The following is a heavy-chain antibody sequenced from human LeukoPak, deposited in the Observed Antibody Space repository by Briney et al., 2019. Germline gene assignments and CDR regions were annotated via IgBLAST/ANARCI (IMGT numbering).Heavy chain of an antibody. Sequence: GGSLRLSCAASGFTFSSYSMNWVRQAPGKGLEWVSSISSSSSYIYYADSVKGRFTISRDNAKNSLYLQMNSLRAEDTAVYYCARDSRPYSGSDSAHGAFDIWGQGTMVTVSS. J-gene: IGHJ3*02. CDR3: ARDSRPYSGSDSAHGAFDI. CDR1: GFTFSSYS. V-gene: IGHV3-21*01. CDR2: ISSSSSYI. D-gene: IGHD1-26*01.